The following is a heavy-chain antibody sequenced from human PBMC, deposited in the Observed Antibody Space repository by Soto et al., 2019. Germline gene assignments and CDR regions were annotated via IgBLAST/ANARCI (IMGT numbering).Heavy chain of an antibody. D-gene: IGHD2-15*01. CDR3: ARERGEGSCSGGSCVRTFDY. Sequence: QVQLVQSGAEVKKPGASVKVSCKASGYTFTSYGISWVRQAPGQGLEWMGWISAYNGNTNYAQKLQGRVTMTTDTSTSTAYMELRSLRSDDTAVYYCARERGEGSCSGGSCVRTFDYWGQGTLVTVSS. J-gene: IGHJ4*02. CDR2: ISAYNGNT. CDR1: GYTFTSYG. V-gene: IGHV1-18*01.